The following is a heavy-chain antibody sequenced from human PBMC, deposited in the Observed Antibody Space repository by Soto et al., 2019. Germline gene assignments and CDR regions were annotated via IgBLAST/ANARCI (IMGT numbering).Heavy chain of an antibody. CDR3: ARGLDGGSCYSGYYYGMDL. Sequence: GGSLRLSCAASGFTFSSYDMHWVRQATGKGLEWVSAIGTAGDTYYPGSVKGRFTISRENAKNSLYLQMNSLRAGDTAVYYCARGLDGGSCYSGYYYGMDLWGQGTTVTVSS. V-gene: IGHV3-13*01. CDR2: IGTAGDT. J-gene: IGHJ6*02. D-gene: IGHD3-10*01. CDR1: GFTFSSYD.